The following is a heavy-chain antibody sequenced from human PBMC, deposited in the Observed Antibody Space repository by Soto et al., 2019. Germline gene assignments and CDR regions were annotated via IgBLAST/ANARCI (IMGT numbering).Heavy chain of an antibody. CDR2: IYYSGST. J-gene: IGHJ6*02. CDR3: ARDRGARQRPDYYYYGMDV. V-gene: IGHV4-30-4*01. Sequence: SETLSLTCTVSGGSISSGDYYWSWIRQPPGKGLEWIGYIYYSGSTYYNPSLKSRVTISVDTSKNQFSLKLSSVTAADTAVYNCARDRGARQRPDYYYYGMDVWGQGTTVTVSS. CDR1: GGSISSGDYY.